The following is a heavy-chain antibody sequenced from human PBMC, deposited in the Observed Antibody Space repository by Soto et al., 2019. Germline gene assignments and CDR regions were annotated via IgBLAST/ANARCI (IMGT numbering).Heavy chain of an antibody. V-gene: IGHV4-59*01. CDR1: GGSINSYY. CDR3: ARSAIEAVVKGDFDY. D-gene: IGHD6-13*01. J-gene: IGHJ4*02. CDR2: IYYSGST. Sequence: QVQLQESGPGLVKPSETLSLTCSVSGGSINSYYWNWIRQPPGKGLEWIGYIYYSGSTNYNPSLRSRITISGDTSKTQFSLRLSSVTAADTAVDYCARSAIEAVVKGDFDYWGQGILVTVSS.